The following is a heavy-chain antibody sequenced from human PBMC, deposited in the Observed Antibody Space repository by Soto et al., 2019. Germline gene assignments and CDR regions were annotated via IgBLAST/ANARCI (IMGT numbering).Heavy chain of an antibody. CDR1: GYTLTELS. D-gene: IGHD3-10*01. CDR2: FDPEDGET. Sequence: GASVKVSCKVSGYTLTELSMHWVRQAPGKGLEWMGGFDPEDGETIYAQKFQGRVTMTEDTSTDTAYMELNSLRAEDTAVYYCAKDNVLLWFGDPDYWGQGTLVTVSS. CDR3: AKDNVLLWFGDPDY. J-gene: IGHJ4*02. V-gene: IGHV1-24*01.